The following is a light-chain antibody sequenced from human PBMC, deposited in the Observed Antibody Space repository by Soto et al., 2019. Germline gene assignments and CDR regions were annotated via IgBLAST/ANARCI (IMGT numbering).Light chain of an antibody. J-gene: IGKJ1*01. Sequence: EIVLTQSPGTLSLSPGERATLSCRASQSVSNNYLAWYQQKPGQAPRLLIYGASNRATGIPDRLSGSGSRTDFTLTISRLEPEDFAVCYYQQYGSSGTFGQGTKVDIK. CDR2: GAS. V-gene: IGKV3-20*01. CDR3: QQYGSSGT. CDR1: QSVSNNY.